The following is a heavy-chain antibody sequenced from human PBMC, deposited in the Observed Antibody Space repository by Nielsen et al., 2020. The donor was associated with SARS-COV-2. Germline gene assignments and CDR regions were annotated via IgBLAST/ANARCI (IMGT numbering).Heavy chain of an antibody. J-gene: IGHJ6*02. V-gene: IGHV3-20*03. Sequence: WIRQPPGKGLEWVSGINWNGGSTGYADSVKGRFTISRDNAKNSLYLQMNSLRAEDTAVYYCARDRYDFWSGYYLHYYYGMDVWGQGTTVTVSS. D-gene: IGHD3-3*01. CDR2: INWNGGST. CDR3: ARDRYDFWSGYYLHYYYGMDV.